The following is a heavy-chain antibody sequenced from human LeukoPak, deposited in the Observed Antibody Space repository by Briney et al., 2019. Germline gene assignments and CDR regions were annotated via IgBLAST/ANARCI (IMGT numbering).Heavy chain of an antibody. J-gene: IGHJ4*02. CDR2: VHDSGRT. CDR3: ATGRDPYKTGH. Sequence: SEALSLTCSVSDDSVSDYYWNWIRQPPGRGPEWIGYVHDSGRTNYNPSLKSRVTISLDTSMSHLSLNLRSVTSADTAVYYCATGRDPYKTGHWGPGVLVTVFS. D-gene: IGHD5-24*01. V-gene: IGHV4-59*02. CDR1: DDSVSDYY.